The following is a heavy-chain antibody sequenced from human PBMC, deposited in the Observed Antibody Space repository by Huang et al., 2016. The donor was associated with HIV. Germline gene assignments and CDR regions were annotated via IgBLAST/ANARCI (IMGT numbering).Heavy chain of an antibody. CDR3: ARSPRIYQTSGLAHYYFDF. D-gene: IGHD6-19*01. Sequence: QVQLQESGPGLVKPSETLSLSCTVSGGSIRSDHWSWIRQPPGKGLEWIATISDTVRAHYNPSLMSRVSRSLDTAKNNFSLKLTSVTAADTAVYYCARSPRIYQTSGLAHYYFDFWGRGTLVTVSS. J-gene: IGHJ2*01. CDR2: ISDTVRA. V-gene: IGHV4-59*01. CDR1: GGSIRSDH.